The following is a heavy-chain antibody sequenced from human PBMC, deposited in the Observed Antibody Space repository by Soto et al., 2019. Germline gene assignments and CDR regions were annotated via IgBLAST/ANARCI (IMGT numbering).Heavy chain of an antibody. Sequence: PSETLSLTCTVSGGSISSGGYYWSWIRQHPGKGLEWIGYIYYSGSTYYNPSLKSRVTISVDTSKNQFSLKLSSVTAADTAVFYWAGGVLRYFAPPYYYMDVGGKGTRVTVPS. CDR3: AGGVLRYFAPPYYYMDV. CDR1: GGSISSGGYY. J-gene: IGHJ6*03. D-gene: IGHD3-9*01. CDR2: IYYSGST. V-gene: IGHV4-31*03.